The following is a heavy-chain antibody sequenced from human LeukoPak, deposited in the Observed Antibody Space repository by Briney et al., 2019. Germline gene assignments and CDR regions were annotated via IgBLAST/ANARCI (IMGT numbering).Heavy chain of an antibody. J-gene: IGHJ6*03. D-gene: IGHD2-8*01. CDR3: ARAAYCTNGVCYYYYYYYMDV. CDR2: IYHSGST. V-gene: IGHV4-38-2*02. CDR1: GYSISSGYY. Sequence: SETLSLTCTVSGYSISSGYYWGWIRQPPGKGLEWIGSIYHSGSTYYNPSLKSRVTISVDTSKNQFSLKLSSVTAADTAVYYCARAAYCTNGVCYYYYYYYMDVWGKGTTVTVSS.